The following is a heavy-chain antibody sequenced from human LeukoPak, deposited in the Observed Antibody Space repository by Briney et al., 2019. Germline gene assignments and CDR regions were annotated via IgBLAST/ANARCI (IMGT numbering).Heavy chain of an antibody. CDR3: ASERCCSGGSCYEDAFDI. D-gene: IGHD2-15*01. Sequence: SVKVSCKASGGTFSSYAISWVRQAPGQGLEWMGRIIPIFGTANYAQKFQGRVTITTDESTSTAYMELSSLRSEDTAVYYCASERCCSGGSCYEDAFDIWGQGTMVTVSS. J-gene: IGHJ3*02. CDR1: GGTFSSYA. V-gene: IGHV1-69*05. CDR2: IIPIFGTA.